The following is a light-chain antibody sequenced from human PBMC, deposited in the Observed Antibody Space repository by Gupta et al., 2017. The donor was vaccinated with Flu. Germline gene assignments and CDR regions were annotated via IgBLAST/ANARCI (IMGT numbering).Light chain of an antibody. V-gene: IGLV3-21*01. CDR1: NIGSET. Sequence: GGNNIGSETVHWYQQKPGQAPVLVLYDDDLRPSGIPERFSGSNSGNTATLTIRRVEAGDEADYYCQVWDTASDHWLFGAGTTLTVV. J-gene: IGLJ3*02. CDR2: DDD. CDR3: QVWDTASDHWL.